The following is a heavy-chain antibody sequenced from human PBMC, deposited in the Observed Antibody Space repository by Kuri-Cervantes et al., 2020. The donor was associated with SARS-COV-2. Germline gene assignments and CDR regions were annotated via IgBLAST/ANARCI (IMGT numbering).Heavy chain of an antibody. D-gene: IGHD6-6*01. Sequence: GSLRLSCTVSGGSISSYYWSWIRQPPGKGLEWIRYIYYSGSTNYNPSLKSRVTISVDTSKNQFSLKLSSVTAADTAVYYCARSMEYSSSSAHFDYWGQGTLVTVSS. V-gene: IGHV4-59*01. CDR1: GGSISSYY. J-gene: IGHJ4*02. CDR2: IYYSGST. CDR3: ARSMEYSSSSAHFDY.